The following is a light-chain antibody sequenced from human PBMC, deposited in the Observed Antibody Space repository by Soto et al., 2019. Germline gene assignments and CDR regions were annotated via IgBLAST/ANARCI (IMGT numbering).Light chain of an antibody. CDR2: AAS. CDR3: QQYYSYPRT. V-gene: IGKV1-5*01. CDR1: QNINSW. J-gene: IGKJ1*01. Sequence: DIHMTQSPSTLSASVGDRVTITFRASQNINSWLDWYQQKPGKAPKLLIYAASTLQSGVPSRFRGSGYGTDFTITISCMQSEDFETYYCQQYYSYPRTFGQGTKVDIK.